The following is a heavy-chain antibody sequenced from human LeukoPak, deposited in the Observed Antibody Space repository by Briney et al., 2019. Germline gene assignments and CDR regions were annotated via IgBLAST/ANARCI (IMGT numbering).Heavy chain of an antibody. CDR3: ARSRHSYDSTGFPHY. D-gene: IGHD3-22*01. CDR2: INWNGGSR. Sequence: GGSLRLSCAASGFNFDDYVMNWVRQAPGKGLEWVSGINWNGGSRGYADSVKGRFTISRDNAKNSLYLQMNSLRAEDTALYYCARSRHSYDSTGFPHYWGQGTLVTVSS. CDR1: GFNFDDYV. V-gene: IGHV3-20*04. J-gene: IGHJ4*02.